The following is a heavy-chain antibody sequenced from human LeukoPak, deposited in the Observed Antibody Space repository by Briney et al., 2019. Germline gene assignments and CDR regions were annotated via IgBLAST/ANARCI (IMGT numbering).Heavy chain of an antibody. J-gene: IGHJ4*02. CDR1: GGSISSGDYY. V-gene: IGHV4-30-4*08. CDR2: IYYSGST. CDR3: ARGGSYEVY. Sequence: SETLSLTCTVPGGSISSGDYYRSWIRQPPGNCLEWIGYIYYSGSTYYNSSLKSRVTISVDTSKNQFSLKLSSVTAADTAVYYCARGGSYEVYWGQGTLVTVSS. D-gene: IGHD1-26*01.